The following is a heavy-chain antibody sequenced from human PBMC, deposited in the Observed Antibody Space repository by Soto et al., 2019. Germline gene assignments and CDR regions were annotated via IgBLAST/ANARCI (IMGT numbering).Heavy chain of an antibody. CDR1: GGTFSSYT. CDR2: IIPILGIA. CDR3: ARAGDGYNYYDSSGWPSPRCD. Sequence: GASVKVSCKASGGTFSSYTISWVRQAPGQGLEWMGRIIPILGIANYAQKFQGRVTITADKSTSTAYMELSSLRSEDTAVYYCARAGDGYNYYDSSGWPSPRCDWGQGTLVTVSS. D-gene: IGHD3-22*01. V-gene: IGHV1-69*02. J-gene: IGHJ4*02.